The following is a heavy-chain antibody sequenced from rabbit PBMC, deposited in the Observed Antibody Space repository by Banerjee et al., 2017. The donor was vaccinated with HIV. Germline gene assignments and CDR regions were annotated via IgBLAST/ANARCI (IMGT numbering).Heavy chain of an antibody. CDR3: ARGVAGYGWSTRLDL. CDR2: MDTGNT. V-gene: IGHV1S40*01. J-gene: IGHJ3*01. CDR1: GFSFSSDYD. D-gene: IGHD6-1*01. Sequence: QSLEESGGDLVKPGASLTLTCTVSGFSFSSDYDMCWVRQAPGKGLELIACMDTGNTVYANWAKGRFTISKTSSTTMTLQMTSLTAADTATYFCARGVAGYGWSTRLDLWGPGTLVTVS.